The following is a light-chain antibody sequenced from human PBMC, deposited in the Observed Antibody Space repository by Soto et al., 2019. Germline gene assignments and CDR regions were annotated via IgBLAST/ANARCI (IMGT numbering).Light chain of an antibody. CDR3: QQYSSYYS. Sequence: DIQMTQSPSTLSASIGDRVTITCRASQNIFTWLAWYQKKPGKAPTLLIYKASNLQSGVPSRFSGSGSGTEHTLTIAGLQPDDFASYYCQQYSSYYSFGQGTKLEIK. CDR2: KAS. CDR1: QNIFTW. V-gene: IGKV1-5*03. J-gene: IGKJ2*03.